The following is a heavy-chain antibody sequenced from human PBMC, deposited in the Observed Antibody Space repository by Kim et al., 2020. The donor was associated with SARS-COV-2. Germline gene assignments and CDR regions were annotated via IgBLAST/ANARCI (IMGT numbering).Heavy chain of an antibody. V-gene: IGHV1-69*13. CDR2: IIPIFGTA. CDR3: ASYYRPPGITMVRGVKAEPFDY. CDR1: GGTFSSYA. J-gene: IGHJ4*02. D-gene: IGHD3-10*01. Sequence: SVKVSCKASGGTFSSYAISWVRQAPGQGLEWMGGIIPIFGTANYAQKFQGRVTITADESTSTAYMELSSLRSEDTAVYYCASYYRPPGITMVRGVKAEPFDYWGQGTLVTVSS.